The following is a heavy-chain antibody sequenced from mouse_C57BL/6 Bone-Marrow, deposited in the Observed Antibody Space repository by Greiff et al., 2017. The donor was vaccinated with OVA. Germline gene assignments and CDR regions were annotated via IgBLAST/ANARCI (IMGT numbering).Heavy chain of an antibody. Sequence: EVHLVESGGGLVKPGGSLKLSCAASGFTFSSYAMSWVRQTPEKRLEWVATISDGGSYTYYPDNVKGRFTISRDNAKNNLYLQMSHLKSEDTAMYYCARGGLYYGNYEAMDYWGQGTSVTVSS. CDR1: GFTFSSYA. CDR3: ARGGLYYGNYEAMDY. CDR2: ISDGGSYT. V-gene: IGHV5-4*01. J-gene: IGHJ4*01. D-gene: IGHD2-1*01.